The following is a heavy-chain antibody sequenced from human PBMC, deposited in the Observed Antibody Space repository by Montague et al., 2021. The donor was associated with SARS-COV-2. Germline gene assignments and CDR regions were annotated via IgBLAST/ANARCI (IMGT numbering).Heavy chain of an antibody. Sequence: TLSLTCTVSGGSISGYYWSWIRQPPGKGLEWIGYIYYSGSTKYNPFLESRVTVSVDRSKNQVSLKLSSVTAADTAVYYRARLLRSCTNGVCRTYYYYAMDVWGQGTTVTVSS. CDR2: IYYSGST. V-gene: IGHV4-59*01. D-gene: IGHD2-8*01. CDR3: ARLLRSCTNGVCRTYYYYAMDV. J-gene: IGHJ6*02. CDR1: GGSISGYY.